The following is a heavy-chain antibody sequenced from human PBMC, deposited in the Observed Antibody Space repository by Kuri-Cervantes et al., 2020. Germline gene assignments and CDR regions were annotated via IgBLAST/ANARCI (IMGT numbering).Heavy chain of an antibody. Sequence: SVKVSCKASGGTFNIYAVSWVRQAPGQGLEWMGGIIPVFGTRNYAQKFQGRVTISTDESTSTAYLELSSLRFEDTAVFYCARGGRRYDILTGYQQDYYMDVWGKGTTVTVSS. CDR3: ARGGRRYDILTGYQQDYYMDV. V-gene: IGHV1-69*05. CDR2: IIPVFGTR. D-gene: IGHD3-9*01. J-gene: IGHJ6*03. CDR1: GGTFNIYA.